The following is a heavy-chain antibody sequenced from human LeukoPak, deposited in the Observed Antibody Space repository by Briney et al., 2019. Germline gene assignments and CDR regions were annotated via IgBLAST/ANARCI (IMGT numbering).Heavy chain of an antibody. CDR2: ISGSGGST. CDR1: GFTFSSYA. Sequence: GGSLRLSCAASGFTFSSYAMSWVRQAPGKGLEWVSAISGSGGSTYYADSVKGRFTISRDNSKNTLYLQMNSLRAENTAVYYCAKQISYYDSSGYYLNWFDPWGQGTLVTVSS. D-gene: IGHD3-22*01. J-gene: IGHJ5*02. V-gene: IGHV3-23*01. CDR3: AKQISYYDSSGYYLNWFDP.